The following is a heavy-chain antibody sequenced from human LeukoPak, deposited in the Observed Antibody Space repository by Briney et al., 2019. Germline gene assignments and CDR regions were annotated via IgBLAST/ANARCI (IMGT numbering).Heavy chain of an antibody. CDR2: MSPNSGNT. CDR3: ARGPRSYSNAFDI. D-gene: IGHD1-26*01. J-gene: IGHJ3*02. V-gene: IGHV1-8*01. Sequence: GASVKVSCKASGYTFTSYDINWVRQATGQGLEWMGWMSPNSGNTGYAQKVQGRVTMTRNTSISTAYMELSRLRSEDTAVYYCARGPRSYSNAFDIWGQGTMVTVSS. CDR1: GYTFTSYD.